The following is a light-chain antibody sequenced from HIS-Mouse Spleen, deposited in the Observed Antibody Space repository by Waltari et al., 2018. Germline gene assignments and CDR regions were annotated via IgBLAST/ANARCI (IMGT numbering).Light chain of an antibody. CDR3: QQYGSSPFT. CDR1: QSVSRSY. CDR2: GAS. J-gene: IGKJ3*01. Sequence: EIVLTQSPGTLSLSPGERATLSCRASQSVSRSYLAWYQQKTGQAPRLLIYGASSRAPGIPDRFSGSGSGTDFTLTISRLEPEDFAVYYCQQYGSSPFTFGPGTKVDIK. V-gene: IGKV3-20*01.